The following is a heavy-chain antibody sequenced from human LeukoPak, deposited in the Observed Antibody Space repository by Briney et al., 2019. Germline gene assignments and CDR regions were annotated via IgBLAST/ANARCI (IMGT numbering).Heavy chain of an antibody. V-gene: IGHV3-74*01. CDR2: ISTDGSST. CDR3: VREYSSSSGRAFDI. D-gene: IGHD6-6*01. CDR1: GFTFSSYW. J-gene: IGHJ3*02. Sequence: GGSLRLSCAASGFTFSSYWMHWVRQAPGKGLVWVSRISTDGSSTNSADSVKGLLTISRDNAKNMLYLQMNSLRAEDTAVYYCVREYSSSSGRAFDIWGQGTMVTVSP.